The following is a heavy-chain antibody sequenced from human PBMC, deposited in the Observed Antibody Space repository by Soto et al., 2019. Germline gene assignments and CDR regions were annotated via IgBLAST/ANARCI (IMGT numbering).Heavy chain of an antibody. CDR1: GYSFTSYW. D-gene: IGHD3-10*01. CDR3: ARQPSRDLWFGEGYYMDV. V-gene: IGHV5-51*01. J-gene: IGHJ6*03. Sequence: GGSLRLSCKGSGYSFTSYWIGWVRQMPGKGLEWMGIIYPGDSDTRYSPSFQGQVTISADKSISTAYLQWSSLKASDTAMYYCARQPSRDLWFGEGYYMDVWGKGTTVTVSS. CDR2: IYPGDSDT.